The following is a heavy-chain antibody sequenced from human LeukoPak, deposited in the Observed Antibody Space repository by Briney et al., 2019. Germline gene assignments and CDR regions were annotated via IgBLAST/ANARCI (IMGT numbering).Heavy chain of an antibody. CDR1: GFIFSNYG. Sequence: PGRSLRLSCAASGFIFSNYGMHWVRQAPGKGLEWVAVVSNDGTNQYYADSVKGRFTISRDNSKNTLSLQMNSLRHEDTAVYYCAKDYYDSSGYYGRVLSGFDYWGQGTLVTVSS. J-gene: IGHJ4*02. V-gene: IGHV3-30*18. CDR3: AKDYYDSSGYYGRVLSGFDY. D-gene: IGHD3-22*01. CDR2: VSNDGTNQ.